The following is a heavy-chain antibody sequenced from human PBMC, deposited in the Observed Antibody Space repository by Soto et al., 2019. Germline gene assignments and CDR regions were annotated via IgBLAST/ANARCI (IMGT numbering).Heavy chain of an antibody. CDR2: ISYSGRA. D-gene: IGHD3-10*01. CDR1: GGSITSHY. V-gene: IGHV4-59*08. Sequence: QVQLQESGPGLMKPSETLSLTCTVSGGSITSHYWNWVRQPPGKGLEWIGFISYSGRANYSPSLKSRVSMSLDTSKNQVSLNLSSVTAADTAVYYCARNRNYNFDYWGQGILVTVSS. CDR3: ARNRNYNFDY. J-gene: IGHJ4*02.